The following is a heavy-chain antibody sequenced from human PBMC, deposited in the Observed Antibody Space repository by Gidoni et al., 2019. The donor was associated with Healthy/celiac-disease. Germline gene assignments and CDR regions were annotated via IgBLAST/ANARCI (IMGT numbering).Heavy chain of an antibody. J-gene: IGHJ3*02. D-gene: IGHD3-3*01. CDR3: ARTTRITISLDAFDI. CDR2: IYSGGST. V-gene: IGHV3-53*01. CDR1: GFTVSSNY. Sequence: EVQLVESGGGLIQPGGSLRLSCAASGFTVSSNYMSWVRQAPGKGLEWVSVIYSGGSTYYADSVKGRFTISRDNSKNTLYLQMNSLRAEDTAVYYCARTTRITISLDAFDIWGQGTMVTVSS.